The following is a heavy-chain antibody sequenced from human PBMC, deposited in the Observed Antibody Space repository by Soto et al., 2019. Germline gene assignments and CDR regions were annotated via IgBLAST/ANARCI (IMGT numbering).Heavy chain of an antibody. CDR1: WVTLRCSC. D-gene: IGHD3-10*01. Sequence: PGGSLRLSCAASWVTLRCSCMHWVRPAFGKGVGRVGRIRSKANSYATAYAASVKGRFTISRDDSKNTAYLQMNSLKTEDTAVYYCSGSGSYSLYYYYYYGMDVWGQGTTVTVSS. CDR2: IRSKANSYAT. CDR3: SGSGSYSLYYYYYYGMDV. V-gene: IGHV3-73*01. J-gene: IGHJ6*02.